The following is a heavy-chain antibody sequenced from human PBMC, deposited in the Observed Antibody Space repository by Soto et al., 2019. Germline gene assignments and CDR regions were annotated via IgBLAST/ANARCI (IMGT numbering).Heavy chain of an antibody. CDR2: ISGSGGST. D-gene: IGHD5-18*01. V-gene: IGHV3-23*01. CDR3: AKDQGTAMPKYFQH. Sequence: GESLKISCAASGFTFSSYAMSWVRQAPGKGLEWVSAISGSGGSTYYADSVKGRFTISRDNSKNTLYLQMNSLRAEDTAVYYCAKDQGTAMPKYFQHWGQGTLVTVSS. CDR1: GFTFSSYA. J-gene: IGHJ1*01.